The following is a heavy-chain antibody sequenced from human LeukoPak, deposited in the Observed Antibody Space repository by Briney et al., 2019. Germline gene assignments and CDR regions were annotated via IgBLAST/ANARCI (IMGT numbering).Heavy chain of an antibody. CDR3: ARGDGYSSSEGDYYFYYMDV. J-gene: IGHJ6*03. D-gene: IGHD5-12*01. CDR1: GDTFNSSA. Sequence: SVKVSCKASGDTFNSSAINWVRHAPGQGLEWMGGIIPIFGPPNYAQKFEGRLTITADKCMSTVYMDLSSLRSEDTAVYYCARGDGYSSSEGDYYFYYMDVWGIGTTVTASS. CDR2: IIPIFGPP. V-gene: IGHV1-69*06.